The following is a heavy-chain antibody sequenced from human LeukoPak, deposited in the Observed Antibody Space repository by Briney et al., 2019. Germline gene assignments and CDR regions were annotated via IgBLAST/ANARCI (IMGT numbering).Heavy chain of an antibody. CDR3: AKDGAVADSASFGY. CDR2: DGSNK. D-gene: IGHD6-19*01. V-gene: IGHV3-30*02. Sequence: DGSNKYYADSVKGRFTISRDNSKNTLYLQMNSLRAEDTAVYYCAKDGAVADSASFGYWGQGTLVTVSS. J-gene: IGHJ4*02.